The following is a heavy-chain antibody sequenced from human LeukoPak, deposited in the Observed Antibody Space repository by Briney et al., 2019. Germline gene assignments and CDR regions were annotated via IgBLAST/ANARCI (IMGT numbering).Heavy chain of an antibody. D-gene: IGHD1-26*01. V-gene: IGHV3-43*01. J-gene: IGHJ4*02. Sequence: GGSLRLSCAASEFSFEYFTLSWVRQPPGKGLEWVSLITWDGRVTHYADSVKGRFTISRDNSKNSLFLQMSSLRTEDTAIYYCAKSDNPWEALNPLDYWGQGTLVTVSS. CDR1: EFSFEYFT. CDR2: ITWDGRVT. CDR3: AKSDNPWEALNPLDY.